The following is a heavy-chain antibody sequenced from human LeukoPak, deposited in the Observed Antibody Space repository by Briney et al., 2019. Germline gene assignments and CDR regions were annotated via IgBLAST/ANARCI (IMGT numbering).Heavy chain of an antibody. CDR1: GGTFSSYA. D-gene: IGHD2-2*01. CDR2: IIPIFGTA. V-gene: IGHV1-69*01. CDR3: ARDQYQLLYYYYYGMDV. Sequence: SVKVSCKASGGTFSSYAISWVRQAPGQGLEWMGGIIPIFGTANYAQKFQGRVTITADESTSTAYMELSSLRSEDTAVYYCARDQYQLLYYYYYGMDVWGQGATVTVSS. J-gene: IGHJ6*02.